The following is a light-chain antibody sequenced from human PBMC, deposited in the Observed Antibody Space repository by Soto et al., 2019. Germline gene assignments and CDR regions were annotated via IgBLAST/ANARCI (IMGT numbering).Light chain of an antibody. CDR3: QAWDSSTASVV. V-gene: IGLV3-1*01. CDR2: QDS. CDR1: KLGDKY. Sequence: SYELTQPPSVSVSPGQTASITCSGDKLGDKYACWYQQKPGQSPVLVIYQDSKRPSGIPERFSGSNSGNTATLTISETQAMDEADYYCQAWDSSTASVVFGGGTQLTVL. J-gene: IGLJ2*01.